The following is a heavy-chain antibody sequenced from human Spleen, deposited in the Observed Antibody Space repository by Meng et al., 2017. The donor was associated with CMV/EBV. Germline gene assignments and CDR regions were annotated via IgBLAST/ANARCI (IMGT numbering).Heavy chain of an antibody. D-gene: IGHD4-11*01. CDR3: AHSLYSNVLFDF. J-gene: IGHJ4*02. CDR1: GFSLTTSGVG. Sequence: QLTLKESGPTLVKPTETLTLTCTFSGFSLTTSGVGEGWMRQPPGKALEWLALIFWDNDRRYSPALKSRLTITKDTSKNQVVLTVTNMDPVDTATYYCAHSLYSNVLFDFWGQGTLVTVSS. V-gene: IGHV2-5*02. CDR2: IFWDNDR.